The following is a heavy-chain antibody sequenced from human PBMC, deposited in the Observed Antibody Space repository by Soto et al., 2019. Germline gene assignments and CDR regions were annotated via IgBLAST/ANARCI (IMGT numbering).Heavy chain of an antibody. CDR1: GFTFSYYT. Sequence: EVQLVESGGGLVKPGGSLRLSCAASGFTFSYYTMNWVRQAPGKGLEWVASISSSSSHKYSADSVRGRFTFSRDNANNSLYLLMNSLGAEDTAVYYCARLRSDGFDIWGQGTLVTVSS. D-gene: IGHD4-17*01. CDR2: ISSSSSHK. CDR3: ARLRSDGFDI. J-gene: IGHJ3*02. V-gene: IGHV3-21*01.